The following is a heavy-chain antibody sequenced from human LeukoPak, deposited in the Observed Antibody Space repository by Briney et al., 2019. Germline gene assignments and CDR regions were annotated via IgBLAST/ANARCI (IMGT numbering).Heavy chain of an antibody. CDR1: GFTFRTYT. D-gene: IGHD4-11*01. Sequence: GGSLRLSCAASGFTFRTYTMHWVRQAPGKGLEWVASISYDGYYKYYAESVKGPFIISRDNSKNTLYLQINSLRADDTAVCYCASAGAVTDSFVHWGEGTLVIVSS. CDR3: ASAGAVTDSFVH. J-gene: IGHJ5*02. V-gene: IGHV3-30-3*01. CDR2: ISYDGYYK.